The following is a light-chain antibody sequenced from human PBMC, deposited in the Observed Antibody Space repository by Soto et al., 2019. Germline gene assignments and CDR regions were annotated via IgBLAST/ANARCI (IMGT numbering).Light chain of an antibody. V-gene: IGLV1-47*01. CDR1: GSNIGVNY. CDR2: RNN. CDR3: AAWDDSLRGVV. J-gene: IGLJ2*01. Sequence: SVLTQPPSASGTPGQRVTISCSGGGSNIGVNYVYWYQQLPGTAPKLLIYRNNQRPSGVPDRFSGSKSGTSASLAISGLRSEDEADYYCAAWDDSLRGVVFGGGTKLTVL.